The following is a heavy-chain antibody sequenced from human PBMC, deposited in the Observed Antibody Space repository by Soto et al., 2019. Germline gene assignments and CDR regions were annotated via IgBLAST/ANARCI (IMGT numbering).Heavy chain of an antibody. CDR3: ARDGSTVTTNYHYAMDV. CDR1: GFTFSTYH. V-gene: IGHV3-48*03. D-gene: IGHD4-17*01. CDR2: IHSGGSTI. Sequence: EVQLVESGGGLVQPGGSLRLSCAACGFTFSTYHMNWVRQAPGEGREWVTYIHSGGSTIYYADSVKGRFTISRDNAKNSLYLQMNSLRAEDTAVYYCARDGSTVTTNYHYAMDVWGQGTTVTVSS. J-gene: IGHJ6*02.